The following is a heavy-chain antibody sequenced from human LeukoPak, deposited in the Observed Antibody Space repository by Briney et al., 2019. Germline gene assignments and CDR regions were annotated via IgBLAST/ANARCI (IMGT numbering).Heavy chain of an antibody. V-gene: IGHV3-15*01. CDR2: IKSKTGGGTT. J-gene: IGHJ4*02. Sequence: GSLRLSCAASGFTFSSYAMSWVRQAPGKGLEWVGRIKSKTGGGTTDYAAPVKGRFTISRDDSKNTLYLQMNSLKTEDTAVYYCTTDYGRLLWFGELQSFDYWGQGTLVTVSS. CDR3: TTDYGRLLWFGELQSFDY. D-gene: IGHD3-10*01. CDR1: GFTFSSYA.